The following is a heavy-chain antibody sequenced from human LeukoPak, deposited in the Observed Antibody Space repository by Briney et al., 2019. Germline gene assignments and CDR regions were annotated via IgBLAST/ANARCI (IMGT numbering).Heavy chain of an antibody. CDR1: GAPISSYY. J-gene: IGHJ4*02. CDR2: IYYSGST. CDR3: ARPLTGTTLIFDY. V-gene: IGHV4-59*01. D-gene: IGHD1-7*01. Sequence: SETLSLTCTVSGAPISSYYWSWIRQPPGKGLEWIGYIYYSGSTSYNPSLKSRVTISVDTSKNQFSLKLSSVTAADTAVYYCARPLTGTTLIFDYWGQGTLVTVSS.